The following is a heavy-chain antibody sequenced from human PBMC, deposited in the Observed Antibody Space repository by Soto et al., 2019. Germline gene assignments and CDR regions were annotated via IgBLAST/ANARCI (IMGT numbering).Heavy chain of an antibody. V-gene: IGHV3-7*04. J-gene: IGHJ3*02. CDR2: IKQDGSEQ. Sequence: PWGSLRLSCAASGFTFWSYWMSWVRQAPGKGLEWVANIKQDGSEQWYVDSVKGRFTISRDNAKNSLYLQMNSLRAEDTAVYYCARGDYYDSSGPFSDAFDIWGQGTMVTVSS. D-gene: IGHD3-22*01. CDR3: ARGDYYDSSGPFSDAFDI. CDR1: GFTFWSYW.